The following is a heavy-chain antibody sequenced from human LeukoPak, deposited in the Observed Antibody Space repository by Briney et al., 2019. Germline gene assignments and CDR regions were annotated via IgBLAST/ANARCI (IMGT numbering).Heavy chain of an antibody. CDR3: ARFPRDAFDI. Sequence: PGGSLRLSCAASGFTFSTYSMSWVRQAPGKGLEWIGSIYYSGSTYYNPSFKSRVTISVDTSKNQFSLKLSSVTAADTAVYYCARFPRDAFDIWGQGTMVIVSS. D-gene: IGHD2-21*01. CDR1: GFTFSTYS. V-gene: IGHV4-59*05. J-gene: IGHJ3*02. CDR2: IYYSGST.